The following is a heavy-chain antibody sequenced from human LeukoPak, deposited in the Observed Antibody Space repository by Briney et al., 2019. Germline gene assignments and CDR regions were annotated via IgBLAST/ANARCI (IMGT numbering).Heavy chain of an antibody. D-gene: IGHD3-22*01. CDR2: ISYDGSNK. J-gene: IGHJ4*02. V-gene: IGHV3-30-3*01. CDR3: AREVYDSSGYTL. Sequence: GRSLRLSCAASGFTFSSYAMHWVRQAPGKGLEWVAVISYDGSNKYYADSVKGRFTISRDNSKNTLYLQMNSLRAEDTAVYYCAREVYDSSGYTLWGQGTLVTVSS. CDR1: GFTFSSYA.